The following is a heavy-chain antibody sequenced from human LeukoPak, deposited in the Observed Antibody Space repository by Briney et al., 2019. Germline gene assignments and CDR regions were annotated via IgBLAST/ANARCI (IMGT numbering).Heavy chain of an antibody. D-gene: IGHD2-2*01. CDR2: ISHDGSNK. CDR3: ARGGVPAAPFDP. Sequence: GGSLRLSCAASGFTFSSPWMHWVRQAPGKGLEWVAVISHDGSNKYYADSVKGRFTISRDNSKNTLYLQMNSLRAEDTAVYYCARGGVPAAPFDPWGQGTLVTVSS. V-gene: IGHV3-30-3*01. CDR1: GFTFSSPW. J-gene: IGHJ5*02.